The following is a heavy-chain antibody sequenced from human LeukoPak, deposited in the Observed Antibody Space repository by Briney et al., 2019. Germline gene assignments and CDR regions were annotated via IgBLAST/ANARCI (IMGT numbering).Heavy chain of an antibody. CDR2: ISASSGNT. V-gene: IGHV1-18*01. CDR3: ARGLRGNSWSSDAFDI. Sequence: ASVKVSCKASGYTFTNYGISWVRQAPGQGLEWMGWISASSGNTDYVQKLQGRVTLTTDTSTSTANMELRSLRSDDTAMYYCARGLRGNSWSSDAFDIWGQGTMVTVSS. CDR1: GYTFTNYG. J-gene: IGHJ3*02. D-gene: IGHD6-13*01.